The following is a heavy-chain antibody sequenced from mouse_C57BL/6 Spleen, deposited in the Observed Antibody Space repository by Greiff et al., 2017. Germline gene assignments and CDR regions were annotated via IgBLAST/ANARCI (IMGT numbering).Heavy chain of an antibody. CDR2: IWGVGST. Sequence: VQLQESGPGLVAPSQSLSITCTVSGFSLTSYGVDWVRQSPGQGLEWLGVIWGVGSTNYNSALKSRLSISKDNSKSQVFLKMNSLQTDDTAMYCCARGSSYAMDYWGQGTSVTVSS. V-gene: IGHV2-6*01. CDR1: GFSLTSYG. D-gene: IGHD1-1*01. CDR3: ARGSSYAMDY. J-gene: IGHJ4*01.